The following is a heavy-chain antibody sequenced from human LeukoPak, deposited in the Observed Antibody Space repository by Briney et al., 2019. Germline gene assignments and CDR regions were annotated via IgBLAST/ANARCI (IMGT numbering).Heavy chain of an antibody. CDR2: ISSRGGST. Sequence: GGSLRLSCAASGFPFTTHAMNWVRQAPGKGLEWVSVISSRGGSTYYADSVKGRFTISRDNSKNTLYLQMNSLRVEDTAVYYCARDWGSGWYFDYWGQGTLVTVSS. V-gene: IGHV3-23*01. J-gene: IGHJ4*02. CDR1: GFPFTTHA. CDR3: ARDWGSGWYFDY. D-gene: IGHD6-19*01.